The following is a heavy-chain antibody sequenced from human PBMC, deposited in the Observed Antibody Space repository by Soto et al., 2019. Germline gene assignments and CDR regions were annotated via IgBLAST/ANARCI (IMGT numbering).Heavy chain of an antibody. V-gene: IGHV4-39*01. CDR3: ARLATVTTDYWYFDL. Sequence: QLQLQESGPGLVKPSETLSLTCTVSGGSISSSSYYWGWIRQPPGKGLEWFGSIYYSGSTYYNPSLKSRVTISVDTSKNQFSLKLSSVPAADTAVYYCARLATVTTDYWYFDLWGRGTLVAVSS. D-gene: IGHD4-17*01. J-gene: IGHJ2*01. CDR1: GGSISSSSYY. CDR2: IYYSGST.